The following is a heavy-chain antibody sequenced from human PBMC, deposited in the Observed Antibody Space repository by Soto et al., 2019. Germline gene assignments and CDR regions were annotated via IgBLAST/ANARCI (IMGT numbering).Heavy chain of an antibody. D-gene: IGHD6-19*01. CDR3: ARRSVAGTRWFDP. J-gene: IGHJ5*02. Sequence: SETLSLTCAVYGGSISGYYWSWIRQPPGKGLEWIGEINHSGSTNYNPSLKSRVTISVDTSKNQFSLKLSSVTAADTAVYYCARRSVAGTRWFDPWGQGTLVTVSS. V-gene: IGHV4-34*01. CDR1: GGSISGYY. CDR2: INHSGST.